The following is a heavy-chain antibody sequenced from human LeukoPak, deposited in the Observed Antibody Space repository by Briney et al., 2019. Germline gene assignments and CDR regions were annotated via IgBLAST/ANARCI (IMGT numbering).Heavy chain of an antibody. V-gene: IGHV4-61*02. CDR1: GGSISSDSYY. J-gene: IGHJ6*02. D-gene: IGHD2-8*01. Sequence: SETLSLTCTVPGGSISSDSYYWSWIRQPAGKGLEWIGRIYTSGSTNYNPSLKSRVTISVDTSKNQFSLKLSSVTAADTAVYYCAREVYAIHYYYYYGMDVWGQGTTVTVSS. CDR2: IYTSGST. CDR3: AREVYAIHYYYYYGMDV.